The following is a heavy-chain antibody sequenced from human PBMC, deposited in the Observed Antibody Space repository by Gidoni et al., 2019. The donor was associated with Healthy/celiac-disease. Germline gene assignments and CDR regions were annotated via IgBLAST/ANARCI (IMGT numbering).Heavy chain of an antibody. CDR1: GFTFSDDY. D-gene: IGHD3-9*01. CDR2: ISSSGSTI. CDR3: ARDLRYFDWPTGDYGMDV. Sequence: QVQLVESGGGLVKPGGSLRLSCAASGFTFSDDYLSWIRQAPGKGLEWVSYISSSGSTIYYADSVKGRFTISRDNAKNSLYLQMNSLRAEDTAVYYCARDLRYFDWPTGDYGMDVWGQGTTVTVSS. V-gene: IGHV3-11*01. J-gene: IGHJ6*02.